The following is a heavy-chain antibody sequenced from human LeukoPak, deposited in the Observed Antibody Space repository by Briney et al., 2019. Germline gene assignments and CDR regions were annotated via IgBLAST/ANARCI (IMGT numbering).Heavy chain of an antibody. D-gene: IGHD2-15*01. CDR1: GFTFSSYG. J-gene: IGHJ6*03. Sequence: GGSLRLSCAASGFTFSSYGMHWVRQAPGKGLEWVAVISYDGSNKYYADSVKSRFTISRDNSKNTLYLQMNSLRAEDTAVYYCARDKGYCSGGSCYSVYYYYYMDVWGKGTTVTVSS. CDR3: ARDKGYCSGGSCYSVYYYYYMDV. CDR2: ISYDGSNK. V-gene: IGHV3-30*03.